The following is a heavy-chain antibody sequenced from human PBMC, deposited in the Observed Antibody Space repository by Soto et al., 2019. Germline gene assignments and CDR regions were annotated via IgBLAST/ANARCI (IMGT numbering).Heavy chain of an antibody. J-gene: IGHJ4*02. CDR2: TRNKANSYTT. CDR3: ARDLLGRGYYDY. Sequence: GGSLRLSCAASGFTFSDHYMDRVRQAPGKGLEWVGRTRNKANSYTTEYAASVKGRFTISRDDSKNSLYLQMNSLKTEDTAVYYCARDLLGRGYYDYWGQGTLVTVSS. CDR1: GFTFSDHY. V-gene: IGHV3-72*01. D-gene: IGHD2-15*01.